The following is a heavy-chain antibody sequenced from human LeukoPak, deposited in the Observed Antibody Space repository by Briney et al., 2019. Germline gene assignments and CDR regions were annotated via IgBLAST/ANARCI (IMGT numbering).Heavy chain of an antibody. J-gene: IGHJ6*04. Sequence: PSETLSLTCAVYGGSFSGYYWSWIRQPPGKGLEWIGEINHSGSTNYNPSLKSRVTISVDTSKNQFSRKLSSVTAADTAVYYCARGVPASRYYYYYGMDVWGKGTTVTVSS. CDR2: INHSGST. D-gene: IGHD2-15*01. CDR1: GGSFSGYY. CDR3: ARGVPASRYYYYYGMDV. V-gene: IGHV4-34*01.